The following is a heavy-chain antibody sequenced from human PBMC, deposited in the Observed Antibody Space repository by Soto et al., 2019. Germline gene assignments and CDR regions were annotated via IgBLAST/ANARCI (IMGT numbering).Heavy chain of an antibody. Sequence: EVQLLESGGGLVQPGGSLRLSCAASGFTFSSYAMSWVRQAPGKGLEWVSAISGSGGSTYYADSVKGRFTISRDNSKNTLYLQINRLRAEDTAVYYCAKSQIVVVPAAIAADYWGQGTLVTVSS. V-gene: IGHV3-23*01. CDR2: ISGSGGST. J-gene: IGHJ4*02. CDR3: AKSQIVVVPAAIAADY. CDR1: GFTFSSYA. D-gene: IGHD2-2*01.